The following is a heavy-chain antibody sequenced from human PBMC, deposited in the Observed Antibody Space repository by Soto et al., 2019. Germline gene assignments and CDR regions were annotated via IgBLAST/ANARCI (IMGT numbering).Heavy chain of an antibody. CDR2: IYWDDYK. J-gene: IGHJ4*02. V-gene: IGHV2-5*02. CDR3: LPKGGGDRILDY. CDR1: GFSLSTSGVG. D-gene: IGHD3-16*01. Sequence: QITLKESGPALVKPTQTLTLTCTFSGFSLSTSGVGVGWIRQPPGEALEWLALIYWDDYKHFSPSLESRLTITKDPSKNQVVLTITNMDPVDTATYYCLPKGGGDRILDYWGQGTLVTVSS.